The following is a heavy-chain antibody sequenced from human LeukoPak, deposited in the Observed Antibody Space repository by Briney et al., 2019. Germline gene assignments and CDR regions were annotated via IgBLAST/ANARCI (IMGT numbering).Heavy chain of an antibody. CDR3: ALNGSPFDY. Sequence: PGGSLRLSCAASGFTFSSYSMSWVRQAPGKGLGWVANIEQDGSEKYYVDSVKGRCTISRDNAKKSLYLQMNSLRADDTAVYYCALNGSPFDYWGQGTLVTVSS. V-gene: IGHV3-7*03. J-gene: IGHJ4*02. D-gene: IGHD3-10*01. CDR1: GFTFSSYS. CDR2: IEQDGSEK.